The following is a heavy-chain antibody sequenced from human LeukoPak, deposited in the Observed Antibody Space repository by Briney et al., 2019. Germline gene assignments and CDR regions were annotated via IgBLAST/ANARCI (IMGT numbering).Heavy chain of an antibody. CDR2: ISSSSSYI. CDR3: ARDRAAAGTLRVFDY. CDR1: GFTFSSYS. V-gene: IGHV3-21*01. J-gene: IGHJ4*02. D-gene: IGHD6-13*01. Sequence: GGSLRLSCAASGFTFSSYSMNWVRQAPGKGLEWVSSISSSSSYIYYADSVKGRFTISRDDAKNSLYLQMNSPRAEDTAVYYCARDRAAAGTLRVFDYWGQGTLVTVSS.